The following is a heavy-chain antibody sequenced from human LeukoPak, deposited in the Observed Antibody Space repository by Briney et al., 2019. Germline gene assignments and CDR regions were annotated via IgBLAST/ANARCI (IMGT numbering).Heavy chain of an antibody. Sequence: SETLSLTCTVSGGPISSGSYYWSWIRQPAGKGREWIGRIYTSGGTNYNPSLKSRVTISVDTSKNQFSLKLSSVTAADTAVYYCARGRVGVARYYPNWFDPWGQGTLVTVSS. CDR1: GGPISSGSYY. CDR3: ARGRVGVARYYPNWFDP. D-gene: IGHD3-3*01. J-gene: IGHJ5*02. CDR2: IYTSGGT. V-gene: IGHV4-61*02.